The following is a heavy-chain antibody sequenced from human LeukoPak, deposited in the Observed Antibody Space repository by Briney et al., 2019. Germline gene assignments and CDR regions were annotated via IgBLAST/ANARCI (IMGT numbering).Heavy chain of an antibody. J-gene: IGHJ6*02. Sequence: QTGGSLRLSCAASGFTFSSYAMHWVRQAPGKGLEWVAVISYDGSNKYYADSVKGRFTISRDNSKNTLYLQMNSLRAEDTAVYYCARGAEPFYYYYGMDVWGQGTTVTVSS. CDR1: GFTFSSYA. V-gene: IGHV3-30*04. CDR2: ISYDGSNK. CDR3: ARGAEPFYYYYGMDV. D-gene: IGHD1-14*01.